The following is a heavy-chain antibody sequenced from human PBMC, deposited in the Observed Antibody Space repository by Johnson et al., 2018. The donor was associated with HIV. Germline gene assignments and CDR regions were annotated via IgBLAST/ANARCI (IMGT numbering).Heavy chain of an antibody. CDR1: GFTFSSYA. CDR3: AKDLRRTAYYYDSSGYKPDAFDI. D-gene: IGHD3-22*01. V-gene: IGHV3-23*04. Sequence: VQLVESGGGLVQPGGSLRLSCAASGFTFSSYAMSWVRQAAGKGLEWVSTISGSGGSTYYADSVKGRFTISRDNSKNTLYLQMNSLRAEDTAVYYCAKDLRRTAYYYDSSGYKPDAFDIWGQGTMVTVSS. J-gene: IGHJ3*02. CDR2: ISGSGGST.